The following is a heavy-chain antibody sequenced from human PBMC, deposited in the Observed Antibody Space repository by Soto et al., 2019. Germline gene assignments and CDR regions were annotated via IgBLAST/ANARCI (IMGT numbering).Heavy chain of an antibody. Sequence: QVQLQESGPGLVKPSQTLSLTCTVSGGSISSGGYYWSWIRQHPGKGLEWIGYIYSSGSSYSNPSLNSRVTISVDTSKNQFSLKLSSVTAADTAVYYCARWERGGTWFDPWGQGTLVTVSS. CDR3: ARWERGGTWFDP. J-gene: IGHJ5*02. V-gene: IGHV4-31*03. CDR1: GGSISSGGYY. CDR2: IYSSGSS. D-gene: IGHD1-1*01.